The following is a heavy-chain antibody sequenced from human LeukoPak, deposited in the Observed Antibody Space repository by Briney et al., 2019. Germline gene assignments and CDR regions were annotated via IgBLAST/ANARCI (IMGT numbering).Heavy chain of an antibody. CDR3: ARNSAYSTSSGFNA. Sequence: PSETLSLTCAVYGGSFNGYCWTWIRQPPGKGLEWIGEINKSGSTNYSPSLKSRVTMSIDTSKNQISLRLTSVTAADTAVYYCARNSAYSTSSGFNAWGQGTLVTVSS. CDR2: INKSGST. D-gene: IGHD6-6*01. V-gene: IGHV4-34*01. CDR1: GGSFNGYC. J-gene: IGHJ4*02.